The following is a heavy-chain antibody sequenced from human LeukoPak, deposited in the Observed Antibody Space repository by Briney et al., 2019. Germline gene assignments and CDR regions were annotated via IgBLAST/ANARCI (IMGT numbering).Heavy chain of an antibody. CDR1: GYSFTNYW. Sequence: GESLQISCKTSGYSFTNYWIGWVRQMPGKGLEWMGIIYPGDSDTRYRPSFQGQVTMSVDKSINTAYLQWSSLKASDTAIYYCARYAPDSGHFDYWGQGTLVTVSS. J-gene: IGHJ4*02. V-gene: IGHV5-51*01. CDR3: ARYAPDSGHFDY. D-gene: IGHD6-19*01. CDR2: IYPGDSDT.